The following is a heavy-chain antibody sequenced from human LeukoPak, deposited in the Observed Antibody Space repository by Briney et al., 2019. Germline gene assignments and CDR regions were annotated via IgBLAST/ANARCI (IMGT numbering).Heavy chain of an antibody. J-gene: IGHJ4*02. D-gene: IGHD1-1*01. CDR3: ANEVRPNDY. CDR1: GFTFSSHA. Sequence: GGSLRLSCVASGFTFSSHARCWVRQAPGKGLEWVASIDISGGSTYYEDSVQGRFTISRDNSKNTLYLEMNSLRVEDTALYYCANEVRPNDYWGQGTLVTVSS. V-gene: IGHV3-23*01. CDR2: IDISGGST.